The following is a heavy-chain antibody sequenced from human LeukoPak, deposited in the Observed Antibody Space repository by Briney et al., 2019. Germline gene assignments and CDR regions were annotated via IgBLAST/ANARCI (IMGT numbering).Heavy chain of an antibody. J-gene: IGHJ4*02. Sequence: GGSLQISCKASGYNFVSYWIGGVRQMPGKGLEGMGIIYPGESNTSYSPSFQGQVTISADTSLTTAYLQWSSLKPSDIAIYYCARAPLNYYDDTTYGLFDSWGQGTLVTVSS. D-gene: IGHD3-22*01. CDR2: IYPGESNT. CDR1: GYNFVSYW. V-gene: IGHV5-51*01. CDR3: ARAPLNYYDDTTYGLFDS.